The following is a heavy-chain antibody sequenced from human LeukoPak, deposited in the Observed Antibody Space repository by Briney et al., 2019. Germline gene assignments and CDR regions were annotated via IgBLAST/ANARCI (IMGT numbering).Heavy chain of an antibody. CDR2: IYYSGST. Sequence: SETLSLTCTVSGGSISSSSYYWGWIRQPPGKGLEWIGSIYYSGSTYYNPSLKSRVTISVDTSKNQFSLKLSSVTAADTAVYYCARAALTGLRLGELSIDYWGQGTLVTVSS. CDR1: GGSISSSSYY. D-gene: IGHD3-16*02. V-gene: IGHV4-39*07. J-gene: IGHJ4*02. CDR3: ARAALTGLRLGELSIDY.